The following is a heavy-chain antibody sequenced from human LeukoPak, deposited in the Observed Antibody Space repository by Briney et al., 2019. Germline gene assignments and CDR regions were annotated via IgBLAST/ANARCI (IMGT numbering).Heavy chain of an antibody. Sequence: GGSLRLSCAASGFTFSDYALGWVRQAPGRGLEWVATLSGSGAGTYYSDSVQGRFTISRDNSKRTLFLQMNSLRAEDTALYYCAKDSGGTGYFDYWGQGTLVTVSS. CDR2: LSGSGAGT. J-gene: IGHJ4*02. CDR1: GFTFSDYA. D-gene: IGHD2-15*01. CDR3: AKDSGGTGYFDY. V-gene: IGHV3-23*01.